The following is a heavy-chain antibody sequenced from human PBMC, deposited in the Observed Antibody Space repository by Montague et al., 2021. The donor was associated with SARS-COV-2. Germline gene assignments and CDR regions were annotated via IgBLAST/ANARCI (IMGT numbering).Heavy chain of an antibody. D-gene: IGHD5-12*01. Sequence: SETRSLTCNVSGVAVLRRRSDEHTSQLQSRSELVWRLMLDNSKNSYYNPSLKSRVTISVDTSKNHFSLKLNSVTAADTAVYYCARRGRNLLPVATTIGGFDSWGKGTMVTVSS. V-gene: IGHV4-39*02. CDR2: LDNSKNS. CDR3: ARRGRNLLPVATTIGGFDS. J-gene: IGHJ3*02. CDR1: GVAVLRRRSD.